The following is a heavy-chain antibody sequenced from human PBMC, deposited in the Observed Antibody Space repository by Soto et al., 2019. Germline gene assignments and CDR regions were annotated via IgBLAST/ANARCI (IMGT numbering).Heavy chain of an antibody. Sequence: GESLKISCKGSGYSFTSYWIGWVRQMPGKGLEWMGIIYPGDSDTRYSPSFQGQVTISADKSISTAYLQWSSLKASDTAMYYCAGTSSSYRFYYYGMDVWGQGTTVTVSS. CDR2: IYPGDSDT. D-gene: IGHD6-6*01. CDR3: AGTSSSYRFYYYGMDV. V-gene: IGHV5-51*01. CDR1: GYSFTSYW. J-gene: IGHJ6*02.